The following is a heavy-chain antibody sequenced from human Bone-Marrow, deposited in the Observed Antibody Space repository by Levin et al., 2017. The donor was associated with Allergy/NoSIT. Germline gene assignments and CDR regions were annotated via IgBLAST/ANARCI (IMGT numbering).Heavy chain of an antibody. V-gene: IGHV3-74*01. CDR3: ARGSYTFDY. CDR1: GFTFRSYW. D-gene: IGHD3-10*01. CDR2: INSDESST. J-gene: IGHJ4*02. Sequence: PGESLKISCAASGFTFRSYWMHWVRQAPGKGLVWVSRINSDESSTSYADSVKGRFTISRDNAKNTLYLQMNSLRAEDTAVYFCARGSYTFDYWGQGILVTVSS.